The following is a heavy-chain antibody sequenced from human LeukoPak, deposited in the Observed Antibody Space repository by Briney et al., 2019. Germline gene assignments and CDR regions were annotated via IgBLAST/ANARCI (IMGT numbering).Heavy chain of an antibody. V-gene: IGHV3-23*01. Sequence: GGSLRLSCAASGFTFSSSAMSWVRRAPGKGLEWVSAISGSGGSTYYADSVKGRFTISRDNSKNTVYLQMISLRAEDTALYYCAKTSEGDWSPPNDYWGQGTLVTVSS. J-gene: IGHJ4*02. CDR1: GFTFSSSA. CDR3: AKTSEGDWSPPNDY. CDR2: ISGSGGST. D-gene: IGHD3-9*01.